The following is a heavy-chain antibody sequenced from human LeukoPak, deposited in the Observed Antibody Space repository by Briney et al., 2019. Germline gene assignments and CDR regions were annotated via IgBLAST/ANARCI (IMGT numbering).Heavy chain of an antibody. CDR1: GYTFTSYD. V-gene: IGHV1-8*03. CDR2: MNPNSRNT. D-gene: IGHD3-3*01. J-gene: IGHJ4*02. CDR3: ARGKVWSGYNDFDY. Sequence: GGPVKVSFKASGYTFTSYDINWVRQATGQGVEWMGWMNPNSRNTGYAQKFQGRVTITRNTSISTAYMELSSLRSEDTAVYYCARGKVWSGYNDFDYWGQGTLVTVSS.